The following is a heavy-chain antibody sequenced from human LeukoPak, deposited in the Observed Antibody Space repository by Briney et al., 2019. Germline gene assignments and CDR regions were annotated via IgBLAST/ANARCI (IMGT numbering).Heavy chain of an antibody. V-gene: IGHV3-23*01. CDR3: AKPWTYYYDSSGSPLLPFDY. D-gene: IGHD3-22*01. CDR2: ISGSGGST. Sequence: GGSLRLSCAASGFTFSSYAMSWVRQAPGKGLEWVSAISGSGGSTYYADSVKGRFTISRDNSKNTLYLQMNSLRAEDTAVYYCAKPWTYYYDSSGSPLLPFDYWGQGTLVTVSS. CDR1: GFTFSSYA. J-gene: IGHJ4*02.